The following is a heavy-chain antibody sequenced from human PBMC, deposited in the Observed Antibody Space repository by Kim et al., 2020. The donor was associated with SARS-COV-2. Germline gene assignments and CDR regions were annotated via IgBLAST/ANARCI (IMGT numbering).Heavy chain of an antibody. CDR3: AREKIAVAGTSDAFDI. CDR2: INSDGSST. Sequence: GGSLRLSCAASGFTFSSYWMHWVRQAPGKGLVWVSRINSDGSSTSYADSVKGRFTISRDNAKNTLYLQMNSLRAEDTAVYYCAREKIAVAGTSDAFDIWGQGTMVTVSS. CDR1: GFTFSSYW. V-gene: IGHV3-74*01. J-gene: IGHJ3*02. D-gene: IGHD6-19*01.